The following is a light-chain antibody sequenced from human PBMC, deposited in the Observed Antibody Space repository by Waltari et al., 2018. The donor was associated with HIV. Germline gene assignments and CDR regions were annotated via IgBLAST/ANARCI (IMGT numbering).Light chain of an antibody. CDR3: ASFTGDHTLV. J-gene: IGLJ3*02. Sequence: SAVTQPASVSGLLVQSITISCTGDDSDFGLYNFVSWYQQHPGTLLILILYDVDSRASGISDRFSGSMTGHTSSLNITGLRAEDEGDDYCASFTGDHTLVFGGGT. V-gene: IGLV2-14*03. CDR1: DSDFGLYNF. CDR2: DVD.